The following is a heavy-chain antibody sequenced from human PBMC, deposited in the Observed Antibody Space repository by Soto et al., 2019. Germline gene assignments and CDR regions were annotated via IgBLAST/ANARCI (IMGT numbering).Heavy chain of an antibody. J-gene: IGHJ5*02. CDR2: IFDSGST. D-gene: IGHD5-12*01. CDR1: GGSISGGVHS. CDR3: GGGYDGDWFDP. V-gene: IGHV4-30-4*01. Sequence: SETLSLTCTVSGGSISGGVHSWSWIRQPPGKGLEWIGHIFDSGSTYYNPSLKSRLTISVDTSKNQFSLRLSSVTAADTAVYYCGGGYDGDWFDPWGHGTLVTVSS.